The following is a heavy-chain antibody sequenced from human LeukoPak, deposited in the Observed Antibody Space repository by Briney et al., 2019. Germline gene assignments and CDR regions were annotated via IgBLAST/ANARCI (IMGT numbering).Heavy chain of an antibody. CDR3: ATYDSSGYYSMLAFDI. V-gene: IGHV1-24*01. CDR2: FGPEDGET. CDR1: GYTLTELS. D-gene: IGHD3-22*01. J-gene: IGHJ3*02. Sequence: ASVKVSCKVSGYTLTELSMHWVRQAPGKGLEWMGGFGPEDGETIYAQKFQGRVTMTEDTSTDTDYMEMSSLRDEDTAVYYCATYDSSGYYSMLAFDIWGQGTMVTVSS.